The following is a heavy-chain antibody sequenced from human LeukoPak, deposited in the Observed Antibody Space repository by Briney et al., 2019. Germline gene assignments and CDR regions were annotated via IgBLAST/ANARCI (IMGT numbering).Heavy chain of an antibody. CDR2: IIPIFGTA. D-gene: IGHD1-1*01. J-gene: IGHJ6*02. CDR3: AREWKGLSRGMDV. Sequence: ASVKVSRKASGGTFSSYAISWVRQAPGQGLEWMGGIIPIFGTANYAQKFQGRVTITADESTSTAYMELSSLRSEDTAVYYCAREWKGLSRGMDVWGQGTTVTVSS. CDR1: GGTFSSYA. V-gene: IGHV1-69*13.